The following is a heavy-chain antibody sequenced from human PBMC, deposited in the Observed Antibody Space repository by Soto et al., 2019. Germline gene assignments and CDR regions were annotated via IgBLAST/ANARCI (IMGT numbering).Heavy chain of an antibody. CDR1: GYTFTSYG. V-gene: IGHV1-18*01. CDR2: ISAYNGNT. Sequence: QVQLVQSGAEVKKPGASVKVSCKASGYTFTSYGISWVRQAPGQGLEWMGWISAYNGNTNYAQKLQGRVTMTTDTSTSKAYMELRSLRSDDTAVYYCARDGSITIFGVVTPPLDPWGQGTLVTVSS. D-gene: IGHD3-3*01. CDR3: ARDGSITIFGVVTPPLDP. J-gene: IGHJ5*02.